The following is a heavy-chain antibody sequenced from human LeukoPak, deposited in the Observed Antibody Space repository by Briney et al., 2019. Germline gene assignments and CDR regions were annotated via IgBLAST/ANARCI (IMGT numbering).Heavy chain of an antibody. D-gene: IGHD7-27*01. J-gene: IGHJ5*02. CDR2: INPNSGGT. V-gene: IGHV1-2*02. Sequence: GASVKVSCKASGYTFTGYYMHWVRQAPGQGLEWMGWINPNSGGTNYAQKFQGRVTMTRDTSISTAYMELSRLRSDDTAVYYCARAETGTWFNWFDPWGQGTLVTVSS. CDR3: ARAETGTWFNWFDP. CDR1: GYTFTGYY.